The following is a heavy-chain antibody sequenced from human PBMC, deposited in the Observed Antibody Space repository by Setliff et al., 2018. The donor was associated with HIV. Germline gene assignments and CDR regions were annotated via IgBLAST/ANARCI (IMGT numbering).Heavy chain of an antibody. CDR1: GASISSSSYY. D-gene: IGHD7-27*01. V-gene: IGHV4-39*01. CDR3: ARALAVTHWGYFDY. CDR2: IYYGGST. J-gene: IGHJ4*02. Sequence: SETLSLTCSVSGASISSSSYYWGWLRQPPGKGLEWIGTIYYGGSTYYDESLKSRVTISLYTSKNQFSLKLKSVTATDTAVYYCARALAVTHWGYFDYWGQGTLVTVSS.